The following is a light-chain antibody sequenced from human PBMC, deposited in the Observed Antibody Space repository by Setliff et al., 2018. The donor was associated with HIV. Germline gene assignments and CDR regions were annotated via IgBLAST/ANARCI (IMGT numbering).Light chain of an antibody. J-gene: IGLJ1*01. V-gene: IGLV2-14*03. CDR2: DVS. CDR1: SSDVGSYNF. Sequence: QSALTQPASVSGSPGQSITISCSGTSSDVGSYNFVSWYQQHPGKAPQLIIYDVSQRPSGVSSRFSGSKSGNTASLTISGLQAEDQADYYCCSYTSSLTYGFGTGTKV. CDR3: CSYTSSLTYG.